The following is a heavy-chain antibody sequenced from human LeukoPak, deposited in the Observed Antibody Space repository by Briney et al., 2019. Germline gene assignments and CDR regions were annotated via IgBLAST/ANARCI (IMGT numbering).Heavy chain of an antibody. Sequence: ASVKVSCKASGYTFTSYGISWVRQAPGQGLEWMGWISAYNGNTNYAQKLQGRVTMTTDTSTSTAYMELRSLRSDDTAVYYCARDGSSRGGYYYYYMDVWGKGTTVTVSS. D-gene: IGHD6-6*01. V-gene: IGHV1-18*01. CDR3: ARDGSSRGGYYYYYMDV. J-gene: IGHJ6*03. CDR1: GYTFTSYG. CDR2: ISAYNGNT.